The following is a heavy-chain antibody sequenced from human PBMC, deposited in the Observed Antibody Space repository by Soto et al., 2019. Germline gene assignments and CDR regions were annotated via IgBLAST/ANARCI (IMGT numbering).Heavy chain of an antibody. CDR1: GGTFSSNA. Sequence: QVQLVQSGAEVKKPGSSVKVSCKASGGTFSSNAISWVRQAPGQGLEWMGGIIPIFGTADYAQNFQGRVTITADESTGTAYMELRSLRSEDTAAYYCARPLFLRGGGRVARYGMDVWGQGTTVTVSS. J-gene: IGHJ6*02. D-gene: IGHD1-26*01. CDR3: ARPLFLRGGGRVARYGMDV. CDR2: IIPIFGTA. V-gene: IGHV1-69*01.